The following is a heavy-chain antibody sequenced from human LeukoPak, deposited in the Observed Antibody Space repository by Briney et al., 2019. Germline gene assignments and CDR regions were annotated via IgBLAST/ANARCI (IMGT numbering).Heavy chain of an antibody. D-gene: IGHD3-3*01. CDR1: GGSFSGYY. CDR3: ARIVLRFLEWLPPYYYYYYMDV. V-gene: IGHV4-34*01. J-gene: IGHJ6*03. Sequence: SETLSLTCAVYGGSFSGYYWSWLRQPPGKGLEWIGEINHSGSTNYNPSLKSRVTISVDTSKNQFSLKLSSVTAADTAVYHCARIVLRFLEWLPPYYYYYYMDVWGKGTTVTVSS. CDR2: INHSGST.